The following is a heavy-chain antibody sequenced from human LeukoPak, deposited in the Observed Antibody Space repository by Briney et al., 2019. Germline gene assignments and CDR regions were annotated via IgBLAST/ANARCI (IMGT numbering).Heavy chain of an antibody. CDR2: IKQDGSEK. D-gene: IGHD6-25*01. V-gene: IGHV3-7*01. Sequence: GGSLRLSCAASGFTVSSNYMSWVCQAPGKGREWVANIKQDGSEKYYVDSVKGRFTISRDNAKNSLYLQMNSLRAEDTAVYYCARVSGAYYYNYGMDVWGQGTTVTVSS. J-gene: IGHJ6*02. CDR1: GFTVSSNY. CDR3: ARVSGAYYYNYGMDV.